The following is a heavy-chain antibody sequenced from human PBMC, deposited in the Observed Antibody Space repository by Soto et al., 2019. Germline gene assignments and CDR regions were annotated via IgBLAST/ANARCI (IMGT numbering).Heavy chain of an antibody. J-gene: IGHJ2*01. Sequence: TSVKVSCKASGYTFTSYYMHWVRQAPGQGLEWMGIINPSGGSTSYAQKFQGRVTMTRDTSTSTVYMELSSLRSEDTAVYYCARSRGKHWYFELWGRGTLVTVSS. V-gene: IGHV1-46*01. CDR1: GYTFTSYY. CDR2: INPSGGST. D-gene: IGHD3-16*01. CDR3: ARSRGKHWYFEL.